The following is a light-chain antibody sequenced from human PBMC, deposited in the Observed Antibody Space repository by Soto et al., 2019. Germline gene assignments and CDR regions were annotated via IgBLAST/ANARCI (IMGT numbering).Light chain of an antibody. CDR1: SSNIGSNY. V-gene: IGLV1-47*01. J-gene: IGLJ2*01. Sequence: QSVPPQPPSASGTPGQRVTFSCSGSSSNIGSNYVYWYQQLPGTAPKLLIYRNNQRPSGVPDRFSGSKSGTSASLAISGLRSEDEADYYCAAWDDSLSGPVFGGGTKVTVL. CDR3: AAWDDSLSGPV. CDR2: RNN.